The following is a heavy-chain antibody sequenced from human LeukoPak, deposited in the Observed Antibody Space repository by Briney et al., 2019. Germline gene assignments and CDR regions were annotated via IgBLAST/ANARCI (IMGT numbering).Heavy chain of an antibody. D-gene: IGHD5-18*01. CDR3: ARNLDTSMNNDY. J-gene: IGHJ4*02. Sequence: SETLSLTCTVSGSSISGSSYYWGWIRQPPGKGLEWIGSIYDSGNTYYSPSLNSRVTISVDTSKNQFSLKLSSVTAADTAVYYCARNLDTSMNNDYWGQGTLVTVSS. CDR2: IYDSGNT. CDR1: GSSISGSSYY. V-gene: IGHV4-39*01.